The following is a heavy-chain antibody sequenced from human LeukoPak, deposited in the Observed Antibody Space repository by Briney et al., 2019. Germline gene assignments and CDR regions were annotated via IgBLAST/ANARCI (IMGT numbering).Heavy chain of an antibody. D-gene: IGHD2-15*01. CDR2: ISAYNGNT. CDR3: ARDLPIYCSGGSCYLLFDY. CDR1: GYTFTSYG. Sequence: RASVKVSCKASGYTFTSYGISWVRQAPGQGLEWMGWISAYNGNTNYAQKLQGRVTMTTDTSTSTAYMELRSLRSDDTAVYYCARDLPIYCSGGSCYLLFDYWGQGTLVTVSS. J-gene: IGHJ4*02. V-gene: IGHV1-18*01.